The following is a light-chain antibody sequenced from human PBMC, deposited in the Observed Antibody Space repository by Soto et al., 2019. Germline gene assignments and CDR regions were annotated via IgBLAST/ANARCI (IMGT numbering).Light chain of an antibody. CDR3: LQSYNYPRT. J-gene: IGKJ1*01. CDR2: AAS. V-gene: IGKV1-6*01. CDR1: QGIGND. Sequence: AIQMTQSPSSLSASVGDRVTITCRASQGIGNDLGWYQQKPGKAPNLLIYAASSLHSGVPSRFSGSGSGTEFTLTISSLQPEDFATYYCLQSYNYPRTFGQGTKVEIK.